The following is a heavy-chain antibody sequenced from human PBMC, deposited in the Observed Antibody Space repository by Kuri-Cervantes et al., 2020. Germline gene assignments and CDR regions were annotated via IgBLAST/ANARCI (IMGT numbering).Heavy chain of an antibody. V-gene: IGHV1-2*04. CDR2: INPNSGGT. CDR1: GYTFTSYG. CDR3: AREARHTSGLALDI. Sequence: ASVKVSCKASGYTFTSYGISWVRQAPGQGLEWMGWINPNSGGTNYAQKFQGWVTMSRDTSISTAYMELSRLRSDDTAVYYCAREARHTSGLALDIWGQGTMVTVSS. D-gene: IGHD3-22*01. J-gene: IGHJ3*02.